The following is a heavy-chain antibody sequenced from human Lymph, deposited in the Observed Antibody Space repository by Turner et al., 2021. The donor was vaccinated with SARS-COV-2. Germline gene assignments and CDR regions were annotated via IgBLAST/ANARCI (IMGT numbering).Heavy chain of an antibody. D-gene: IGHD2-15*01. V-gene: IGHV3-48*02. CDR3: ARDRGGYGAYYYGMDV. CDR2: ISISSSTI. J-gene: IGHJ6*02. Sequence: VQVVEFWGGLVQAGGSLKPSCEALGFTFSSYSMNWVRQAPGKGLEWVSYISISSSTIYYADSVKGRFTISRDNAKNSLYLQMNSLRDEDTAVYYCARDRGGYGAYYYGMDVWGQGTTVTVSS. CDR1: GFTFSSYS.